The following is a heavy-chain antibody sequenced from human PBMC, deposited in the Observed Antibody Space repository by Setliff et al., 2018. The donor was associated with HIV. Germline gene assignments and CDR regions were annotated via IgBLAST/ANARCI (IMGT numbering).Heavy chain of an antibody. CDR1: GGSFSGYS. CDR3: ARVPFGSGSYYFDF. D-gene: IGHD3-10*01. V-gene: IGHV4-34*11. Sequence: PSETLSLTCAVYGGSFSGYSWSWIRQPPGKGLEWIGYIYYSGDTYYNATLQSRATILLDTSKNQFFLTLTSVTAADTAVYFCARVPFGSGSYYFDFWGQGTLVTVSS. J-gene: IGHJ4*02. CDR2: IYYSGDT.